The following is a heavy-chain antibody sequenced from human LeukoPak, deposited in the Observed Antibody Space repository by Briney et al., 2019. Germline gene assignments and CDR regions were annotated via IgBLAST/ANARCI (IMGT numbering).Heavy chain of an antibody. D-gene: IGHD5-18*01. J-gene: IGHJ4*02. V-gene: IGHV1-69*06. CDR2: IIPIFGTA. CDR1: GGTFSSYA. CDR3: ASPPPGYSYGYGGAYYFDY. Sequence: ASVKVSCKASGGTFSSYAISWVRQAPGQGLEWMGGIIPIFGTANYAQKFQGRVTITADKSTSTAYMELSSLRSEDTAVYYCASPPPGYSYGYGGAYYFDYWGQGTLVTVSS.